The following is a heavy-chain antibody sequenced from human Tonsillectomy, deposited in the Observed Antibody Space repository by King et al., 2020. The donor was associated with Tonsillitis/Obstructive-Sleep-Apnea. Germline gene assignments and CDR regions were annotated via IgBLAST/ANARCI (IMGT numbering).Heavy chain of an antibody. V-gene: IGHV4-34*01. D-gene: IGHD2-2*01. J-gene: IGHJ4*02. Sequence: VQLQQWGAGLLKPSETLSLTCAVYGGSFSGYYWSWIRQPPGKGLEWIGEINHSGSTNYNPSLKSRVTISVDTSKNQFSLKLSSVTAADTAVYYCARGPDGNEYQLLHESPPFDYWGQGTLVTVSS. CDR1: GGSFSGYY. CDR3: ARGPDGNEYQLLHESPPFDY. CDR2: INHSGST.